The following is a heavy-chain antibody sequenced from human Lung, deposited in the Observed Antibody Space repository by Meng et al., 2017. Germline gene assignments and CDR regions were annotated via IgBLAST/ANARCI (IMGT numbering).Heavy chain of an antibody. V-gene: IGHV4-34*01. CDR1: GGSFSDYY. D-gene: IGHD4-11*01. Sequence: QVQLQQWVSGRLTPSWTLSLTCVVSGGSFSDYYWSWIRQPPGKGLEWIGEINHSGSTNYNPSLESRATISVDTSQNNLSLKLSSVTAADSAVYYCARGPTTMAHDFDYWGQGTLVTVSS. CDR3: ARGPTTMAHDFDY. CDR2: INHSGST. J-gene: IGHJ4*02.